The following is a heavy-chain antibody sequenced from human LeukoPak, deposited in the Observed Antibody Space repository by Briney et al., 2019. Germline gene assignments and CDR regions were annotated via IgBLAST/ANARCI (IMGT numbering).Heavy chain of an antibody. CDR3: AADAEYYDILTGLKFDY. D-gene: IGHD3-9*01. V-gene: IGHV1-58*02. Sequence: SVKVSCKASGFTFTSSAMQWVRQARGQRREWIGWIVVCSGNTNYAQKFQERVTITRDMSTSTAYMELSSLRSEDTAVYYCAADAEYYDILTGLKFDYWGQGTLVTVSS. CDR1: GFTFTSSA. J-gene: IGHJ4*02. CDR2: IVVCSGNT.